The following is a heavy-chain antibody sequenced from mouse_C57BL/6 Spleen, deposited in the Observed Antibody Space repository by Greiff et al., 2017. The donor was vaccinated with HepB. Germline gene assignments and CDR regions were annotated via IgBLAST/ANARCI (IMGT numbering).Heavy chain of an antibody. J-gene: IGHJ1*03. CDR1: GYSITSGYY. CDR3: AREGVYYGSRYFDV. CDR2: ISYDGSN. V-gene: IGHV3-6*01. Sequence: EVQLVESGPGLVKPSQSLSLTCSVTGYSITSGYYWNWIRQFPGNKLEWMGYISYDGSNNYNPSLKNRISITRDTSKNQFFLKLNSVTTEDTATYYCAREGVYYGSRYFDVWGTGTTVTVSS. D-gene: IGHD1-1*01.